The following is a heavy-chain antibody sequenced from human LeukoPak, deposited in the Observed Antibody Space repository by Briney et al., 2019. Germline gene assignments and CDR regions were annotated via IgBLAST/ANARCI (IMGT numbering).Heavy chain of an antibody. V-gene: IGHV1-46*01. CDR3: AREMEVGATDDAFDI. J-gene: IGHJ3*02. CDR1: GYTFTSYG. CDR2: INPSGGST. Sequence: ASVKVSCKASGYTFTSYGISWVRQAPGQGLEWMGIINPSGGSTSYAQKFQGRVTMTRDTSTSTVYMELSSLRSEDTAVYYCAREMEVGATDDAFDIWGQGTMVTVSS. D-gene: IGHD1-26*01.